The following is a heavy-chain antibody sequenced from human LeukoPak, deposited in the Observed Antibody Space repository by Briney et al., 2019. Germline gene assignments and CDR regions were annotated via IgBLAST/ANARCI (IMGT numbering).Heavy chain of an antibody. V-gene: IGHV1-2*02. J-gene: IGHJ4*02. CDR1: GYTFTGYY. CDR2: INPNSGGT. CDR3: ASLGYCSSTSCYGEERENDY. Sequence: ASVKVSCKASGYTFTGYYMHWVRQAPGQGLEWMGWINPNSGGTNYAQKFQGRGTMTRETSISTAYMELSRLRSDDTAVYYCASLGYCSSTSCYGEERENDYWGQGTLVTVSS. D-gene: IGHD2-2*01.